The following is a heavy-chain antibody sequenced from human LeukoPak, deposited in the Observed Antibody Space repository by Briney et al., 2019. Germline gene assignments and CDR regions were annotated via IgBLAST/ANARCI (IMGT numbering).Heavy chain of an antibody. CDR3: AKWDSARPGGKYDLWSGPYDF. CDR2: INTSGGST. Sequence: ASVKASCKASGFSFTSRDIHWVRQAPGQGLEWMGIINTSGGSTRNAQKFQGRVTMTRDTSTSTVYMELSSLTSGDTAVYYCAKWDSARPGGKYDLWSGPYDFWGQGTLVTVSS. V-gene: IGHV1-46*01. D-gene: IGHD3-3*01. J-gene: IGHJ4*02. CDR1: GFSFTSRD.